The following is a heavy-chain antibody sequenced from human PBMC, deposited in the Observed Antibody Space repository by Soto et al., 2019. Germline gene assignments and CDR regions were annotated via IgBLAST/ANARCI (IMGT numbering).Heavy chain of an antibody. CDR2: IYTSGST. CDR3: ARDQSGYEFWSVGWFDP. CDR1: GSAIIIYY. D-gene: IGHD3-3*01. J-gene: IGHJ5*02. Sequence: SLTGTVSGSAIIIYYWSWIRQPAGKGLERIGHIYTSGSTNYNPCLKSRVTMSVDTSTNHFSLKLSYVTAPDTAVYYGARDQSGYEFWSVGWFDPWGQGTLVTVSS. V-gene: IGHV4-4*07.